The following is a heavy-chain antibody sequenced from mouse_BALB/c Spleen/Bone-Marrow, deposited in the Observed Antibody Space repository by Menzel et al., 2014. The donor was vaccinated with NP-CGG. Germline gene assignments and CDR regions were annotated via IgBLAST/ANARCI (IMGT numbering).Heavy chain of an antibody. Sequence: VQVVESGAELVRPGASVTLSCKASGYTFTDYEVHWVKQTPVHGLEWIGAIDPETGGTAYNQKFKGKATLTADKSSSTAYMELRSLTSEDSAVYYCTRDGSSRWYFDVWGAGTTVTVSS. CDR2: IDPETGGT. D-gene: IGHD1-1*01. CDR3: TRDGSSRWYFDV. V-gene: IGHV1-15*01. J-gene: IGHJ1*01. CDR1: GYTFTDYE.